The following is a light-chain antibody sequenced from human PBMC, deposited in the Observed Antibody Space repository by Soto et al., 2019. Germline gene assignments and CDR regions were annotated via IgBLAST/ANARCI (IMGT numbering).Light chain of an antibody. CDR2: AAS. V-gene: IGKV1-39*01. Sequence: DIQMTQSPSSLSAFVGDRVTITCRASQRISSYLNWYQHKPGKAPKLLIYAASSLQSGVPSRFSGSGSGTDFTLTISSLQPEDFATYYCQQSYSIPYTFGQGTKLEFK. J-gene: IGKJ2*01. CDR3: QQSYSIPYT. CDR1: QRISSY.